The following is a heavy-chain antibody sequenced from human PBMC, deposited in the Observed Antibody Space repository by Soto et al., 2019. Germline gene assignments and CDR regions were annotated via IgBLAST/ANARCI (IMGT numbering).Heavy chain of an antibody. J-gene: IGHJ3*02. CDR3: ATLGSSTYSSSSLGAFDI. D-gene: IGHD6-6*01. CDR1: GYTLTELS. Sequence: ASVKVSCKVSGYTLTELSMHWVRQAPGKGLEWMGGFDPEDGEKIYAQKFQGRVTMTEDTSTDTAYMELSSLRSEDTAVYYCATLGSSTYSSSSLGAFDIWGQGTMVTVSS. CDR2: FDPEDGEK. V-gene: IGHV1-24*01.